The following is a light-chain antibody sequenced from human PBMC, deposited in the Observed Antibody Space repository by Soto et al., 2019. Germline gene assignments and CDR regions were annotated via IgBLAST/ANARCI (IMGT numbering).Light chain of an antibody. V-gene: IGKV1-39*01. Sequence: DIQMTQSPSSLSASVGDRVTITCRASQSISSYLNWYQHKPGKAPKLLIYAASSLQTGVPSRFSGSRSGTDFALTISSLQREDFATYYCQQTDSFPRNFGQGTKVDIK. J-gene: IGKJ1*01. CDR1: QSISSY. CDR3: QQTDSFPRN. CDR2: AAS.